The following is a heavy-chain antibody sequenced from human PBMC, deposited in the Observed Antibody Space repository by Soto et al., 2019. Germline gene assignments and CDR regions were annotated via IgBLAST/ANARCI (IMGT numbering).Heavy chain of an antibody. Sequence: GESLKISCKGSGYTFTDYWIGWVRQLPGKGLEWMGIIYPGDSDTRYSPSFQGQVTISVDKSISTVYLQWSSLKASDTAIYYCTKRLRDVSIPGSWFDPWGQGTLVTVSS. D-gene: IGHD3-10*01. CDR2: IYPGDSDT. CDR3: TKRLRDVSIPGSWFDP. CDR1: GYTFTDYW. V-gene: IGHV5-51*01. J-gene: IGHJ5*02.